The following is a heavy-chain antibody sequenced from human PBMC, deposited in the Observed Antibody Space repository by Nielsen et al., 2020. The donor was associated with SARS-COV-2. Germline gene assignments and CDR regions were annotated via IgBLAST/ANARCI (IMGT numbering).Heavy chain of an antibody. D-gene: IGHD2-2*01. V-gene: IGHV1-3*01. CDR3: ARAPSPYCSSSSFYYYNWFDP. CDR2: INAGNGNT. J-gene: IGHJ5*02. Sequence: WVRQAPGQRLEWMGWINAGNGNTKYSQKFQGRVTFTRYTSASTAYMELSSLRSEDTAVYYCARAPSPYCSSSSFYYYNWFDPWGQGTLVTVSS.